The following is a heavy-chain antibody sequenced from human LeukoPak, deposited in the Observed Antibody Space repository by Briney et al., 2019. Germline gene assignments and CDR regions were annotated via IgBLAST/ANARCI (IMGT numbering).Heavy chain of an antibody. V-gene: IGHV3-23*01. CDR2: ISASSDRT. CDR3: VRSLPGQWPFDK. Sequence: GGSLRLSCAASGFTFSNYVMKWVRQAPGKGLEWVSTISASSDRTHYADSVQGRLTISRDNSKNTLFLQMNSLRAEDTAIYYCVRSLPGQWPFDKWGQGTLVTVSS. J-gene: IGHJ4*02. D-gene: IGHD6-19*01. CDR1: GFTFSNYV.